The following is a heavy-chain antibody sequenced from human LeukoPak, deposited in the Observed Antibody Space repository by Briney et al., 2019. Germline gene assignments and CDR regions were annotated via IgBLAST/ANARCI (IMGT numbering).Heavy chain of an antibody. CDR1: GYTSTSYY. D-gene: IGHD3-22*01. CDR3: ARDRAHYYDSSGYGFDY. CDR2: INPSGGST. J-gene: IGHJ4*02. V-gene: IGHV1-46*01. Sequence: ASVKVSCKASGYTSTSYYMHWVRQAPGQGLEWMGIINPSGGSTSYAQKFQGRVTMTRDTSTSTVYMELSSLRSEDTAVYYCARDRAHYYDSSGYGFDYWGQGTLVTVSS.